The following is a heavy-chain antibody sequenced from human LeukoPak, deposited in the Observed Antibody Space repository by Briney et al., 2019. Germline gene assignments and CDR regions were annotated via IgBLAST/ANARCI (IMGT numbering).Heavy chain of an antibody. Sequence: GGSLRLSCVASGFTFDNYGMSWVRQAPGKGLEWVSGLNWDGRSTGYADSVKGRFTISRDNAKNSLYLQMNSLRAEDTALYYCARLAYCGGDCYSGDYYYYMDVWGKGTTVSVSS. J-gene: IGHJ6*03. V-gene: IGHV3-20*04. CDR1: GFTFDNYG. CDR3: ARLAYCGGDCYSGDYYYYMDV. D-gene: IGHD2-21*02. CDR2: LNWDGRST.